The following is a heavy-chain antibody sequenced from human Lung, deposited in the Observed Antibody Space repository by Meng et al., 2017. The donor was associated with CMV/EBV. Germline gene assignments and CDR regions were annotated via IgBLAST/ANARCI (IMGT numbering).Heavy chain of an antibody. V-gene: IGHV4-31*02. CDR3: VSRIAATGYGWFDP. D-gene: IGHD6-25*01. J-gene: IGHJ5*02. CDR1: GDSMSRGDPY. Sequence: SGDSMSRGDPYSGWILQHPGKGLEWIGYIYFTGNTYYNPSLKSRVSMSIDTSENHFSLRLSSVTAADTAVYYCVSRIAATGYGWFDPWGQGILVTVSS. CDR2: IYFTGNT.